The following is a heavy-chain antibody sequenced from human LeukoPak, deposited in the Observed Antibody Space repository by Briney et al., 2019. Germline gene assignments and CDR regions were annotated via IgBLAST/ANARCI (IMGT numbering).Heavy chain of an antibody. V-gene: IGHV1-2*02. CDR2: INPNSGGT. CDR1: GYTFTGYY. D-gene: IGHD1-26*01. Sequence: ASVKVSCKASGYTFTGYYMHWVRQAPGQGLEWLGWINPNSGGTNYAQKFQGRVTMTRDTSISTVYMELSRLRSDDTAVYYCARDSDSPQYYYGMDVWGQGTTVTVSS. CDR3: ARDSDSPQYYYGMDV. J-gene: IGHJ6*02.